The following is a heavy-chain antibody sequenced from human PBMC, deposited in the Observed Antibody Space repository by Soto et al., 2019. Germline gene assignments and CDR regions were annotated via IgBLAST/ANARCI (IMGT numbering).Heavy chain of an antibody. V-gene: IGHV3-64*04. Sequence: PGGSLRLSCSASGFTFSIYAMHWVRQAPGKGLEYVSSISINGGSTHYADSVKGRFTISRDNSQNTLYLQMNRLRAEDTAIYYCARYSVHLWLGVASWGRGTLVTVSS. CDR1: GFTFSIYA. CDR2: ISINGGST. J-gene: IGHJ5*02. D-gene: IGHD3-10*01. CDR3: ARYSVHLWLGVAS.